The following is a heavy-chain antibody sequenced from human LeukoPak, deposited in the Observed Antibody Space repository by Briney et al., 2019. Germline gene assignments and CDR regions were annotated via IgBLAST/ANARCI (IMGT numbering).Heavy chain of an antibody. Sequence: SETLSLTCTVSGGSISSSSYYWGWIRQPPGKGLEWIGSIYYSGSTYYNPSLKSRVTISVDTSKNQFSLKLSSVTAADTAVYYCARSLSSGWFPFDYWGQGTLVTVSS. V-gene: IGHV4-39*01. D-gene: IGHD6-19*01. CDR3: ARSLSSGWFPFDY. CDR1: GGSISSSSYY. CDR2: IYYSGST. J-gene: IGHJ4*02.